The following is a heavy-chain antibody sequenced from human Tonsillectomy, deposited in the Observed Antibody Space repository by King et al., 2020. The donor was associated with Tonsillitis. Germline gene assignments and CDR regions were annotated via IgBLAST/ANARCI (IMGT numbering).Heavy chain of an antibody. D-gene: IGHD3-22*01. CDR2: IYYSGST. CDR3: ARRQGGYYDSSGYYGW. Sequence: LQLQESGPGLVKPSETLSLTCTVSGGSISSSSYYSGWIRQPPGKGLEWIGSIYYSGSTYYNPSLKSRVTISVDTSKNQFSLKLSSVTAADTAVYYCARRQGGYYDSSGYYGWWGQGTLVTVSS. CDR1: GGSISSSSYY. V-gene: IGHV4-39*07. J-gene: IGHJ4*02.